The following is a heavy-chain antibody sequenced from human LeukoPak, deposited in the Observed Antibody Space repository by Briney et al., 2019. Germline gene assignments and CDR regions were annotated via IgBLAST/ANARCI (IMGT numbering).Heavy chain of an antibody. V-gene: IGHV3-30*18. Sequence: PGRSLRLACAASGFTFSSYGMHWVRQAPGKGLEWVAVISYDGSNKYYADSVKGRFTISRDNSKNTLYLQMNSLRAEDTAVYYCAKDRVLRYFDWTFDYWGQGTLVTVSS. J-gene: IGHJ4*02. D-gene: IGHD3-9*01. CDR2: ISYDGSNK. CDR3: AKDRVLRYFDWTFDY. CDR1: GFTFSSYG.